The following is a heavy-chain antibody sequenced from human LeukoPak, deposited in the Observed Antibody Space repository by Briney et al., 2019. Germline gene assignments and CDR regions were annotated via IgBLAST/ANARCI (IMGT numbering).Heavy chain of an antibody. J-gene: IGHJ4*02. Sequence: ASVKISCEASGYTFISYTIHWVRQAPGQSLEWMGWINAGNGHTKYSQKFQGRFTITGDTSASTAYMELSSLSSEDTAVYYCARVQWLAHLTFDFWGQGTLVTVSS. V-gene: IGHV1-3*01. CDR2: INAGNGHT. D-gene: IGHD6-19*01. CDR1: GYTFISYT. CDR3: ARVQWLAHLTFDF.